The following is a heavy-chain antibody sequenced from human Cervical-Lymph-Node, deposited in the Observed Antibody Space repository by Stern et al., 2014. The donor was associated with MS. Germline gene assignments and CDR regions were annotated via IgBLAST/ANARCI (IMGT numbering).Heavy chain of an antibody. V-gene: IGHV1-69*01. Sequence: VHLVEPGAEVKKPGSSVKVSCKASGGTFSSYAISWVRQAPGQGLEWMGGIIPIFGTANYAQKFQGRVTITADESTSTAYMELSSLRSEDTAVYYCAREAAVAGIYYFDYWGQGTLVTVSS. J-gene: IGHJ4*02. CDR1: GGTFSSYA. CDR2: IIPIFGTA. D-gene: IGHD6-19*01. CDR3: AREAAVAGIYYFDY.